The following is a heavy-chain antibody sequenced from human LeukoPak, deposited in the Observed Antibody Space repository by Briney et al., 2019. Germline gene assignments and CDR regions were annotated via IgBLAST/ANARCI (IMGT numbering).Heavy chain of an antibody. D-gene: IGHD5-24*01. CDR1: GYSFTSYW. J-gene: IGHJ3*02. V-gene: IGHV5-51*01. CDR3: ARARDVWDAFDI. Sequence: GEALKISCTGSGYSFTSYWTGWGRQMPGKGLEWMGIIYPGDSDTRHSPSFQGQVTISDDKSISTAYLQWSSLKASDTAMYYCARARDVWDAFDIWGQGTMVTVSS. CDR2: IYPGDSDT.